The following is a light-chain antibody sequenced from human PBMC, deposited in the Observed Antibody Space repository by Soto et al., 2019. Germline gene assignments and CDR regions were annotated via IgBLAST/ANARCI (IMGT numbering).Light chain of an antibody. CDR3: QQYNSYDLWS. J-gene: IGKJ1*01. CDR1: QSISSW. V-gene: IGKV1-5*01. CDR2: GAS. Sequence: DIQMTQSHATLSASVGDRVTITCRASQSISSWLAWYQQKPGKAPKLLIYGASSLESGVPSRFSGSGSGTEFTLTISSLQPDDFATYYCQQYNSYDLWSFGQGTKVELK.